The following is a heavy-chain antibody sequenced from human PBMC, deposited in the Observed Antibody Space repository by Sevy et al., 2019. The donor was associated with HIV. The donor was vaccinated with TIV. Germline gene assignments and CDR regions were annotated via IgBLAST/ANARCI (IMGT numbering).Heavy chain of an antibody. CDR3: ARDGGGGTTNSGMDV. CDR1: GYTFTSDY. J-gene: IGHJ6*02. D-gene: IGHD1-7*01. CDR2: VYPNSGGT. Sequence: ASVKVSCKASGYTFTSDYLHWVRQAPGQGLEWMGRVYPNSGGTNYARKFQGRVTMTRDTSISTAYMELSRLRFDDTAVYYCARDGGGGTTNSGMDVWGQGTTVTVSS. V-gene: IGHV1-2*06.